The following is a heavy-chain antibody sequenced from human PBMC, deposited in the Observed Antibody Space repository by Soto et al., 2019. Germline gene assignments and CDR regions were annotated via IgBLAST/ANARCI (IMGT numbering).Heavy chain of an antibody. V-gene: IGHV3-7*04. D-gene: IGHD2-15*01. J-gene: IGHJ6*02. CDR1: GFTFSSYR. Sequence: EVQLVESGGGLVQPGGSQRLSCAASGFTFSSYRMSWVRQAPGKGVGWVASLEQEGSEKYYVDAVKGRFTMSRDNAKNSLYLHMKSLRAEDTAVYYCAMEWGYCSGGSCYVWDYYYGMDVWGQGTTVTVSS. CDR2: LEQEGSEK. CDR3: AMEWGYCSGGSCYVWDYYYGMDV.